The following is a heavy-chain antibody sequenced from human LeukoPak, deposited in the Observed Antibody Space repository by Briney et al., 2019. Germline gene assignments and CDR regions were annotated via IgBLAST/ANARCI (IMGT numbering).Heavy chain of an antibody. Sequence: PGGSLRLSCAASGFTFSSYEMNWVRQAPGKGLEWVSYISSSSSTIYYADSVKGRFTISRDNAKNSLYLQMNSLRAEDTAVYYCASGPYSSSWSYYFDYWGQGTLVTVSS. CDR2: ISSSSSTI. V-gene: IGHV3-48*03. CDR3: ASGPYSSSWSYYFDY. CDR1: GFTFSSYE. D-gene: IGHD6-13*01. J-gene: IGHJ4*02.